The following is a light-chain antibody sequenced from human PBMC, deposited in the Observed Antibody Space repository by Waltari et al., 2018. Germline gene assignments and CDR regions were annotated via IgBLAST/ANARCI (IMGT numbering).Light chain of an antibody. V-gene: IGLV1-40*01. CDR3: QSYDSSLTAWV. CDR2: GNT. Sequence: QSVLTQPPSVSGAPGQRVTISCTGSNSNIGAGFDVPWYKQIPGTAPKVLIYGNTNRPSGVPDRFSGSKSGTSASLAITGLQAEDEADYYCQSYDSSLTAWVFGGGTRLTVL. J-gene: IGLJ3*02. CDR1: NSNIGAGFD.